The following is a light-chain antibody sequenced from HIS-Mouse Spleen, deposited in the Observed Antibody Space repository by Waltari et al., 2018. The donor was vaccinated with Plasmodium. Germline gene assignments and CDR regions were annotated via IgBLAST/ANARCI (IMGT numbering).Light chain of an antibody. V-gene: IGLV3-21*02. Sequence: SYVLTQPPSVSVAPGQTARITCGGNNIGSKSVHWYKQKPGQAPVLVVYADSDRPSGIPERFSGSNSGNTATLTISRVEAGDEADYYCQVWDSSSDHPVFGGGTKLTVL. J-gene: IGLJ2*01. CDR2: ADS. CDR1: NIGSKS. CDR3: QVWDSSSDHPV.